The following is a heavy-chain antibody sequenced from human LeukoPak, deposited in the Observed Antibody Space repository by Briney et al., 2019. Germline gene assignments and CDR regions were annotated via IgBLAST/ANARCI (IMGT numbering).Heavy chain of an antibody. CDR1: AGSISSGSYY. D-gene: IGHD2-8*02. CDR3: ARDLVRSYYYMDV. CDR2: IYTSGST. Sequence: SETLSLTCTVSAGSISSGSYYWRWIRQPAGKGLEWIGRIYTSGSTNYNPSLKSRVTISVDTSKNQFSLKLSSVTAADTAVYYCARDLVRSYYYMDVWGKGTTVTVPS. J-gene: IGHJ6*03. V-gene: IGHV4-61*02.